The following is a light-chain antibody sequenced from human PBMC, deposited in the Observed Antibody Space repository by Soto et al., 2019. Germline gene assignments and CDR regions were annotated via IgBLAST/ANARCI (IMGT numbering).Light chain of an antibody. CDR3: QQRSNWPQT. CDR2: ESS. J-gene: IGKJ1*01. V-gene: IGKV3-11*01. Sequence: IVMSQSPATLSLSHEQSPTLSCRASQNVANYLDWYQQKPGQAPRLLIYESSNRATGTAARFNGSGSGTDFTLTISSLEPEDFAVYYCQQRSNWPQTFGQGTKVDI. CDR1: QNVANY.